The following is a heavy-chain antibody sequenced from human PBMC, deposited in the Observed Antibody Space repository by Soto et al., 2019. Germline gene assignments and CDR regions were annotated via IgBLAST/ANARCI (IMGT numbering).Heavy chain of an antibody. Sequence: QVQLVQSGAEVKKPGASVKVSCKASGYIFTNYGLNWVRQAPGQGLEWMGWISGFNYDTYYAEKFQGRVAMTADTSTTTAYMDLRNLTSDDTAVYYCARAKYGEFDAYWGQGTLV. V-gene: IGHV1-18*01. CDR3: ARAKYGEFDAY. CDR2: ISGFNYDT. D-gene: IGHD4-17*01. J-gene: IGHJ4*02. CDR1: GYIFTNYG.